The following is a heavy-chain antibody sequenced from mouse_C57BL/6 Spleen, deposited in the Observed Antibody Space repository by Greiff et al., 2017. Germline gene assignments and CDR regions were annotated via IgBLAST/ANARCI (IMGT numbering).Heavy chain of an antibody. Sequence: EVQLQQSGPELVKPGASVKISCKASGYTFTDYNMDWVKQSHGKSLEWIGDINPNNGGTIYNQKFKGKATLTVDKSSSTAYMELRSLTSEDTAVCYCGRRRAIVTHFDCWGQGTTLTVSS. J-gene: IGHJ2*01. V-gene: IGHV1-18*01. CDR1: GYTFTDYN. D-gene: IGHD2-5*01. CDR3: GRRRAIVTHFDC. CDR2: INPNNGGT.